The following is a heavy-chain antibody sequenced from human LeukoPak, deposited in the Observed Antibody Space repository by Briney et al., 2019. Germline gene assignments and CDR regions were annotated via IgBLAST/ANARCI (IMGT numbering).Heavy chain of an antibody. CDR1: GGSLSSSNW. CDR3: ARGRGYSYGYDDDAFDI. Sequence: SETLSLTCAVSGGSLSSSNWWSWVRQPPGKGLEWIGEINHSGSTNYNPSLKSRVTISVDTSKNQFSLKLSSVTAADTAVYYCARGRGYSYGYDDDAFDIWGQGTMVTVSS. D-gene: IGHD5-18*01. J-gene: IGHJ3*02. V-gene: IGHV4-4*02. CDR2: INHSGST.